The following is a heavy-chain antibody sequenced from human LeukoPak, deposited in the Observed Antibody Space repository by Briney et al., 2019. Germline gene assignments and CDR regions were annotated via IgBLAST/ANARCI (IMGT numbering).Heavy chain of an antibody. CDR1: SGSLTGYL. V-gene: IGHV4-34*01. CDR2: ISLSGRI. D-gene: IGHD2-21*02. Sequence: SETLSLTCAAYSGSLTGYLWTWIRQPPGKGLEWFGEISLSGRIDYNPSLKSRVTISVDTSKNQVSLKLTSVTAADTAIYYCARGLIYCGGDCYLWGQGTLVTVSS. CDR3: ARGLIYCGGDCYL. J-gene: IGHJ4*02.